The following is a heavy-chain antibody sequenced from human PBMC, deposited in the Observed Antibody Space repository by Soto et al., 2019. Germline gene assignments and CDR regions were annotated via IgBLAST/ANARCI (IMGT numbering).Heavy chain of an antibody. J-gene: IGHJ3*02. CDR3: ARDLLIGSSSLAFDI. V-gene: IGHV4-31*03. CDR2: IFYSGGT. D-gene: IGHD1-26*01. Sequence: QVQLQESGPGLVKPSQTLSLTCTVSGGSISSGGYYWSWIRPHPGKGLEWIGYIFYSGGTYSNPSLKSRVTVSVDTSKNQFSLKLSSVTAADTAVYYCARDLLIGSSSLAFDIRGQGTMVTVSS. CDR1: GGSISSGGYY.